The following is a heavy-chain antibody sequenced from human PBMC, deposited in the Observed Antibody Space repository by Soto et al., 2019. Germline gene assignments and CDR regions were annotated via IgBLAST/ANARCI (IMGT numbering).Heavy chain of an antibody. D-gene: IGHD6-6*01. V-gene: IGHV4-39*01. CDR2: IYYSGST. CDR1: GGSISSSSYY. CDR3: ARHFSYYFDY. Sequence: PSETLSLTCTVSGGSISSSSYYWGWIRQPPGKGLEWIGSIYYSGSTYYNPSLKSRVTISVDTSKNQFSLKLSPVTAADTAVYYCARHFSYYFDYWGQGTLVTVSS. J-gene: IGHJ4*02.